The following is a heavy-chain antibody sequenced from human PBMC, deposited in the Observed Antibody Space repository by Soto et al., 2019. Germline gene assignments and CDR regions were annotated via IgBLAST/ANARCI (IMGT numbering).Heavy chain of an antibody. J-gene: IGHJ1*01. Sequence: QVQLVESGGGVVQPGRSLRLSCAASGFTFSSYAMHWVRQAPGKGLEWVAVISYDGSNKYYADSVKGRFTISRDNXKXRLYLQMNSLRAEDTAVYYCAREVNTVTEIPEYFQHWGQGTLVTVSS. CDR1: GFTFSSYA. D-gene: IGHD4-17*01. CDR3: AREVNTVTEIPEYFQH. V-gene: IGHV3-30-3*01. CDR2: ISYDGSNK.